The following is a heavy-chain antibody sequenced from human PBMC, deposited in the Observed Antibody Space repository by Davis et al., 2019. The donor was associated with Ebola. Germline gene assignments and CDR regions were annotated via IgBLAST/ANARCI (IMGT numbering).Heavy chain of an antibody. CDR2: INPNSGGT. Sequence: AASVKVSCKASGGTFSSYAISWVRQAPGQGLEWMGWINPNSGGTNYAQKFQGWVTMTRDTSISTAYMELSSLRSEDTAVYYCARDMFGTIDYWGQGTLVTVSS. CDR3: ARDMFGTIDY. CDR1: GGTFSSYA. D-gene: IGHD3-10*02. J-gene: IGHJ4*02. V-gene: IGHV1-2*04.